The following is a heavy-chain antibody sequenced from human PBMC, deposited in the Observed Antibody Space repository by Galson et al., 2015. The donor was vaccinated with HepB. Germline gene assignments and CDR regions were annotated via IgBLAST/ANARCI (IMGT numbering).Heavy chain of an antibody. D-gene: IGHD4-17*01. CDR2: ISVYNQNT. V-gene: IGHV1-18*01. CDR1: GYNFPSYS. Sequence: SVKVSCKASGYNFPSYSITWVRQVPGQGLEWMGWISVYNQNTNYAQKFQGRVTMTTDTSTSTVYMDLRSLRSDDTAVYYCARDTSYGDTSLCYWGQGTLVTVSS. J-gene: IGHJ4*02. CDR3: ARDTSYGDTSLCY.